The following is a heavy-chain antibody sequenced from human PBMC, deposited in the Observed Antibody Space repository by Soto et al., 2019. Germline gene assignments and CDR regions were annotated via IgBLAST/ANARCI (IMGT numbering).Heavy chain of an antibody. CDR1: GGSISSGDYY. Sequence: SETLSLTCTVSGGSISSGDYYWSWIRQPPGKGLEWIGYIYYSGSTYYYPSLKSRVTISVDTSKNQFSLKLSSVTAADTAVYYCAREDDTARVIDYWGQGTLVTVSS. V-gene: IGHV4-30-4*01. CDR3: AREDDTARVIDY. CDR2: IYYSGST. J-gene: IGHJ4*02. D-gene: IGHD5-18*01.